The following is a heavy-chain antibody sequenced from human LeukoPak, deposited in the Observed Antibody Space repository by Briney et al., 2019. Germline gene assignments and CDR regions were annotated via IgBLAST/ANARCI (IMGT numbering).Heavy chain of an antibody. CDR3: AKWGDYDILTGYYDPDY. CDR2: VSGRDDST. V-gene: IGHV3-23*01. CDR1: GFTFSNYA. D-gene: IGHD3-9*01. Sequence: GGSLRLSCAASGFTFSNYAMYWVRQAPGKGLEWVSAVSGRDDSTYYADSVKGRFTISRDTSKNTLYLQVNSLRAEDTAVYYCAKWGDYDILTGYYDPDYWGQGTLVTVSS. J-gene: IGHJ4*02.